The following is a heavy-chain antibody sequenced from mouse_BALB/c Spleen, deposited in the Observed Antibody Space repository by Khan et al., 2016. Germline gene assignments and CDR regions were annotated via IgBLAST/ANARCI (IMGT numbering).Heavy chain of an antibody. Sequence: QLQESGPDLVKPSQSLSLTCTVTGYSIISGYSWHWIRQFPGNKLEWMGYINNSGGTNYNPSLKSRISISRDTSKNQFFLLLNSVTSWDTATYYCASPSTMILQYYAIDCWGQGTAVTVSS. V-gene: IGHV3-1*02. CDR2: INNSGGT. D-gene: IGHD2-4*01. J-gene: IGHJ4*01. CDR1: GYSIISGYS. CDR3: ASPSTMILQYYAIDC.